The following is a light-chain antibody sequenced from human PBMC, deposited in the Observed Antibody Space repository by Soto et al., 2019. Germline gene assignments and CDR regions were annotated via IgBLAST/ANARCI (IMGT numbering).Light chain of an antibody. CDR1: QNINNR. CDR2: WAS. V-gene: IGKV1-5*03. CDR3: QHYCTVWA. J-gene: IGKJ1*01. Sequence: DIQMTQSPSTLSASVGARVLITCRARQNINNRLAWYPQRPGKSPQLLVYWASTLESGVPSRFSGSGSGTEFTLTIIRLEHYDFETYYRQHYCTVWAFGQGTKVDIK.